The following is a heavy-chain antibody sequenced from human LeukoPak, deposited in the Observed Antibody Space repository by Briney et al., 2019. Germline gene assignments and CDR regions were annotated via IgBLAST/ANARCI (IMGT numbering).Heavy chain of an antibody. J-gene: IGHJ4*02. Sequence: GGSLRLSCAASGFTVSTNYMNWVRQAPGKGLEWVSVINSGGSTYYADSVKGRFTISRDNSKNTLFLQMNSLRVEDTAVYYCARVDSGNYDYWGQGTLLTVSS. V-gene: IGHV3-66*01. D-gene: IGHD1-26*01. CDR1: GFTVSTNY. CDR3: ARVDSGNYDY. CDR2: INSGGST.